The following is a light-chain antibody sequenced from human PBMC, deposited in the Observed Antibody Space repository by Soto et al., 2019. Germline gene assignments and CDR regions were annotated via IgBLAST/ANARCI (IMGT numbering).Light chain of an antibody. J-gene: IGKJ1*01. V-gene: IGKV3-20*01. CDR2: GAS. Sequence: EIVLTQSPVTLSLSPVERANLSFMASQSVSSSYLAWYQQKPGQAPRLLIYGASSRATGIPDRFSGSGSGTDFTLTISRLEPEDFAVYYCQKYGSSPWTCGQGNKVDI. CDR3: QKYGSSPWT. CDR1: QSVSSSY.